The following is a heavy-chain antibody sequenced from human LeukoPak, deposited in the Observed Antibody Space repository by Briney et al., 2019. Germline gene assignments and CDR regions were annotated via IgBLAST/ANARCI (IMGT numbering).Heavy chain of an antibody. D-gene: IGHD3-22*01. CDR1: GYTFTSYA. CDR2: INAGNGNT. J-gene: IGHJ4*02. CDR3: ARGSTYYESGGQVPFDY. Sequence: GTSVKVSCKASGYTFTSYAMHWVRQAPGQRLGWMGWINAGNGNTKYSQKFQGRVTITRDTSASTAYMELSSLRSEDTAVYYCARGSTYYESGGQVPFDYWGQGTLVTVSS. V-gene: IGHV1-3*01.